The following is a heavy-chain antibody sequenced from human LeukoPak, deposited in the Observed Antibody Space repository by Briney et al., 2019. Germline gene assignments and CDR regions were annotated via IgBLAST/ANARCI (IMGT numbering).Heavy chain of an antibody. CDR1: GFTFSSYS. CDR3: ASGEGYDSSGYYIDAFDI. J-gene: IGHJ3*02. D-gene: IGHD3-22*01. V-gene: IGHV3-21*01. CDR2: ISSSSSYI. Sequence: TGGSLRLSCAASGFTFSSYSMNWVRQAPGKGLEWVSSISSSSSYIYYADSVKGRFTISRDNAKNSLYLQMNSLRAEDTAVYYCASGEGYDSSGYYIDAFDIWGQGTMVTVSS.